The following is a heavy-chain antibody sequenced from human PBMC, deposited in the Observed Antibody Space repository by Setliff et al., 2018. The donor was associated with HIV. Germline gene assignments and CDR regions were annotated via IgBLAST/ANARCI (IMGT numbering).Heavy chain of an antibody. J-gene: IGHJ6*03. CDR1: GGSISSSNW. D-gene: IGHD3-22*01. CDR3: ARAQKPSNWLDRNFFFYYYIDV. V-gene: IGHV4-4*02. CDR2: IYHIGST. Sequence: PSETLSLTCAVSGGSISSSNWWSWVRQPPGKGLEWIGEIYHIGSTYYNPSLKGRVTISVDTSKNQFSLRLRAVTAADTAMYYCARAQKPSNWLDRNFFFYYYIDVWGTGTTVTVSS.